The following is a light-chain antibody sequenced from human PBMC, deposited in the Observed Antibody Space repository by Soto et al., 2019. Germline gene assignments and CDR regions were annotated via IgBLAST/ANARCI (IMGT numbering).Light chain of an antibody. J-gene: IGLJ1*01. CDR2: EDN. CDR3: GTWDSSLSVYV. Sequence: QSVLTQPPSVSAAPGQKVTISCSGSSSNIGKNYVSWYQQVPKTAPTLLIYEDNKRRSGIPDRFSGSKSGTSATLGITGLQTGDEADYYCGTWDSSLSVYVFGTGTQLTVL. CDR1: SSNIGKNY. V-gene: IGLV1-51*02.